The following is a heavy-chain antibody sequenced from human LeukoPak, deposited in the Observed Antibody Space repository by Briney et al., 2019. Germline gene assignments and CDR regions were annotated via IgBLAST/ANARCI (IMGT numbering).Heavy chain of an antibody. D-gene: IGHD3-10*01. J-gene: IGHJ4*02. CDR2: IYYSGST. CDR3: ARVDYGSGDY. CDR1: GGSISNYY. Sequence: PSETLSLTCTVSGGSISNYYWSWIRQPPGKGLEWVGYIYYSGSTNYNPSLKSRVTISVDTSKNQFSLKLSSVTAADTAVYYCARVDYGSGDYWGQGTLVTVSS. V-gene: IGHV4-59*12.